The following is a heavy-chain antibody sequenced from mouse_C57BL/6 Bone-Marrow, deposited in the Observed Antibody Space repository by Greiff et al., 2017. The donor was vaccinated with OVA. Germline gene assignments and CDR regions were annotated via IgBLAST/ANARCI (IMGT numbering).Heavy chain of an antibody. J-gene: IGHJ4*01. CDR1: GFTFSDYY. Sequence: DVKLVESEGGLVQPGSSMKLSCTASGFTFSDYYMAWVRQVPEKGLEWVANINYDGSSTYYLDSLKSRFIISRDNAKNILYLQMSSLKSEDTATYYCARDHAGLLRGYAMDYWGQGTSVTVSS. D-gene: IGHD1-1*01. CDR2: INYDGSST. CDR3: ARDHAGLLRGYAMDY. V-gene: IGHV5-16*01.